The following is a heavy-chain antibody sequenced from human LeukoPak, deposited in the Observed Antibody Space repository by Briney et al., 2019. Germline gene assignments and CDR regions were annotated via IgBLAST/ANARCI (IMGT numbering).Heavy chain of an antibody. CDR3: AKGSGITTPHGFDI. D-gene: IGHD3-22*01. CDR2: ISGSGGST. V-gene: IGHV3-23*01. J-gene: IGHJ3*02. CDR1: GFTFSTYA. Sequence: GGSLRLSCAVSGFTFSTYAMSWVRQAPGKGLEWVPSISGSGGSTFYADSVKGRFTISRDNSKNTLHLQMNSLRAEDTAVYYCAKGSGITTPHGFDIWGQGTMVTVSS.